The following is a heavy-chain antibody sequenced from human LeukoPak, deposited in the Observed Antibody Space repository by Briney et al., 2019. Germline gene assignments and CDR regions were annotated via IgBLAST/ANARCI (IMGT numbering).Heavy chain of an antibody. Sequence: GGSLRLSCAASGFTFSDYYMSWIRQAPGKGLEWVSAISGSGGSTYYADSVKGRFTISRDNSKNTLYLQMNSLRAEDTAVYYCAKSQLNRYSSSSDYWGQGTLVTVSS. J-gene: IGHJ4*02. V-gene: IGHV3-23*01. CDR2: ISGSGGST. CDR3: AKSQLNRYSSSSDY. CDR1: GFTFSDYY. D-gene: IGHD6-6*01.